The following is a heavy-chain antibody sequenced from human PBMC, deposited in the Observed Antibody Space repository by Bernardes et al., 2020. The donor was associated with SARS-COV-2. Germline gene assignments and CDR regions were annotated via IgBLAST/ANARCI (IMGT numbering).Heavy chain of an antibody. V-gene: IGHV3-74*01. CDR2: INEDGTIT. J-gene: IGHJ4*02. CDR1: GMTFSSFR. Sequence: WSLRLSNEASGMTFSSFRMHWVRHVPGKGLVWVSRINEDGTITDYAESVKGRFTISRDNAKNTMFLHMNSLRAEDSAVYYCARDVVGKEDFWGQGTLVTVSS. D-gene: IGHD2-15*01. CDR3: ARDVVGKEDF.